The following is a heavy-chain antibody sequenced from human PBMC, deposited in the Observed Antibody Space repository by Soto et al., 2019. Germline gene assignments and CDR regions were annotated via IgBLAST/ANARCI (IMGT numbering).Heavy chain of an antibody. V-gene: IGHV3-74*01. CDR2: ITSDGTST. CDR3: ARDRGHFNFDH. D-gene: IGHD3-10*01. Sequence: EVQLVESGGGLVQPGGSLTVSCAASGFMVTDYWMHWVRQAPGKGLVWVSRITSDGTSTNYADSVKDRFTISRDSAKNTLYLQMSSLRGDDTAVYYCARDRGHFNFDHWGQGALVTVSS. J-gene: IGHJ4*02. CDR1: GFMVTDYW.